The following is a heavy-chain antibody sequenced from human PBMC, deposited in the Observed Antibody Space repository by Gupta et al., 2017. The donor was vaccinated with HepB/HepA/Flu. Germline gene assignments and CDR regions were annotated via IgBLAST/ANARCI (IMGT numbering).Heavy chain of an antibody. CDR3: AREKDYYDSSGYLWDDAFDI. J-gene: IGHJ3*02. D-gene: IGHD3-22*01. CDR1: GFTFSSYE. Sequence: EVQLVASGGGLVQPGGSLRLSCAASGFTFSSYELNWVRQAPGKGLEWVSYISSSGSTIYYADSVKGRFTISRDNAKNSLYLQMNSLRAEDTAVYYCAREKDYYDSSGYLWDDAFDIWGQGTMVTVSS. V-gene: IGHV3-48*03. CDR2: ISSSGSTI.